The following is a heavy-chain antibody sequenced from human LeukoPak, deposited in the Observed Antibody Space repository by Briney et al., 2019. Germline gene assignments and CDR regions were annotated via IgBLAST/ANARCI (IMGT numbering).Heavy chain of an antibody. D-gene: IGHD1-26*01. CDR1: GGSISSYY. J-gene: IGHJ4*02. Sequence: PSETLSLTCTVSGGSISSYYWSWIRQPAGKGLEWIGRIYTSGSTNYNASLKSRVSMSVDTSKNQFSLKLSSVTAADTAVFYCAREESGSYREFDYWGQGTLVTVSS. CDR3: AREESGSYREFDY. CDR2: IYTSGST. V-gene: IGHV4-4*07.